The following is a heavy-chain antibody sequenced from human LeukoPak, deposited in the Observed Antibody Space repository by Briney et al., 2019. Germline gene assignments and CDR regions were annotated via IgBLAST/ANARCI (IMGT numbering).Heavy chain of an antibody. CDR1: GFTFSSYS. J-gene: IGHJ4*02. CDR2: ISSNGGST. D-gene: IGHD1-1*01. CDR3: AREVNWRFDY. Sequence: PGRSLRLSCAASGFTFSSYSMYWVRQAPGKGLEYVSAISSNGGSTYYANSVKGRFIISRDNSKNTLYLQMGSLRGEDMAVYYCAREVNWRFDYWGQGTLVTVSS. V-gene: IGHV3-64*01.